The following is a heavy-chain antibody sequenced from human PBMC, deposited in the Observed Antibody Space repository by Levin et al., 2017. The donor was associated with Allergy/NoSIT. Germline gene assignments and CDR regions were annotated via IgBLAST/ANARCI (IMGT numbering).Heavy chain of an antibody. CDR3: AKDRGKLMVYSISARGLTALDY. D-gene: IGHD2-8*01. V-gene: IGHV3-30*18. J-gene: IGHJ4*01. Sequence: GGSLRLSCAASGFTFSSYGLHWVRQAPGKGLEWVAVISYDGSNKYYADSVKGRFTISRDNSKNTLYLQMNSLRPEDTAVYYCAKDRGKLMVYSISARGLTALDYWGHGTLVTVSS. CDR1: GFTFSSYG. CDR2: ISYDGSNK.